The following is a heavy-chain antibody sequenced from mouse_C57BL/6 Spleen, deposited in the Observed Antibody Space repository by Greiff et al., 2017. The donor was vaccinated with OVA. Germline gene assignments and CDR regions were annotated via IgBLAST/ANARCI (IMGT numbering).Heavy chain of an antibody. CDR1: GYTFTSYW. V-gene: IGHV1-50*01. CDR3: ARVIRGDFDY. CDR2: IDPSDSYT. Sequence: QVQLQQPGAELVKPGASVKLSCKASGYTFTSYWMQWVKQRPGQGLEWIGEIDPSDSYTNYNQKFKGKATLTVDTSSSTAYMQLSSLTSEDSAVYYCARVIRGDFDYWGKGTTLTVSS. J-gene: IGHJ2*01.